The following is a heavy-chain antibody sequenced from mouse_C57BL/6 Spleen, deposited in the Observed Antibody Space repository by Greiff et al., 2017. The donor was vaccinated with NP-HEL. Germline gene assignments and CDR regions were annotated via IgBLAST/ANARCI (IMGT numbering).Heavy chain of an antibody. V-gene: IGHV1-26*01. CDR3: ARGDYDYIDY. CDR1: GYTFTDYY. D-gene: IGHD2-4*01. J-gene: IGHJ2*01. Sequence: VQLQQSGPELVKPGASVKISCKASGYTFTDYYMNWVKQSHGKSLEWIGDINPNNGGTSYNQKFKGKATLTVDKSSSTAYMELRSLTSEDSAVYYCARGDYDYIDYWGQGTTLTVSS. CDR2: INPNNGGT.